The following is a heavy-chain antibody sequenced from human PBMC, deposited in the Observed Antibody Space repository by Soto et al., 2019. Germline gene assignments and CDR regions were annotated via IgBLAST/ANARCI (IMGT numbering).Heavy chain of an antibody. V-gene: IGHV5-51*01. CDR1: GYSFTNYW. D-gene: IGHD3-22*01. J-gene: IGHJ4*02. CDR3: ARPGYYDSSGFFNFDH. Sequence: GESLKISCKASGYSFTNYWIAWMRQMPGKGLEWMGIIYPGDSDPRYSPSFQGQVTISADKSFTTVYLQWNSLKASDTAIYYCARPGYYDSSGFFNFDHWGQGTLVTVSS. CDR2: IYPGDSDP.